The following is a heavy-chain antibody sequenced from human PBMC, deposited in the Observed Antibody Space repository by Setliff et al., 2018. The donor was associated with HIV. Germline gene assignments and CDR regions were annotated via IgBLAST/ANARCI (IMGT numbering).Heavy chain of an antibody. CDR1: GVSITSYF. V-gene: IGHV4-59*01. J-gene: IGHJ2*01. Sequence: SETLSLTCTVSGVSITSYFWSWIRQPPGKGLEWIGFIYYSGSTSGGTNYNPSLKSRVTISLDTSKNQFSLNLSSVTAADTAVYYCACALSGDSEPWYFDLWG. CDR2: IYYSGSTSGGT. D-gene: IGHD4-17*01. CDR3: ACALSGDSEPWYFDL.